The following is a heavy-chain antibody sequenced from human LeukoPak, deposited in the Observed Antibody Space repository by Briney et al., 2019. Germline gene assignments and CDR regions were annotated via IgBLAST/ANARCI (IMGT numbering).Heavy chain of an antibody. V-gene: IGHV3-23*01. CDR3: AKDASYYYDSSSALDY. Sequence: GGSLRLSCAASGFTFSSYSMNWVRQAPGKGLEWVSAISGSGGSTYYADSVKGRFTISRDNSKNTLYLQMNSLRAEDTAVYYCAKDASYYYDSSSALDYWGQGTLVTVSS. D-gene: IGHD3-22*01. CDR2: ISGSGGST. J-gene: IGHJ4*02. CDR1: GFTFSSYS.